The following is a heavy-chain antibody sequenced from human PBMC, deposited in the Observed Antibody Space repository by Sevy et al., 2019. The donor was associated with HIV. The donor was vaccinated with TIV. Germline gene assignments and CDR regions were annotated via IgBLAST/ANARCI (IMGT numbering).Heavy chain of an antibody. CDR3: AGRTAVAAFDY. Sequence: SESLSLTCTVSGGSFSSSSYYWNWIRQPAGRGLEWIGRIYTSGSTNYNPSLKSRVTMSVDTSKNQFSLKLSSVTAADTAVYYCAGRTAVAAFDYWGQGNLVTVSS. J-gene: IGHJ4*02. CDR1: GGSFSSSSYY. D-gene: IGHD6-19*01. V-gene: IGHV4-61*02. CDR2: IYTSGST.